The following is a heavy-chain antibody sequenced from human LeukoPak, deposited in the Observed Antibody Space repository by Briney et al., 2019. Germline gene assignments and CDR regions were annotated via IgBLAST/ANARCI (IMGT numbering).Heavy chain of an antibody. CDR1: GFTFSSYS. J-gene: IGHJ3*02. CDR2: ISSSSSYI. Sequence: KPGGSLRLSCAASGFTFSSYSMNWVRQAPGKGLEWVSSISSSSSYIYYADSVKGRFTISRDNAKNSLYLQMNSLRAEDTAVYYCASHYGSGSYYNEAFDIWGQGTMVTVSS. V-gene: IGHV3-21*01. D-gene: IGHD3-10*01. CDR3: ASHYGSGSYYNEAFDI.